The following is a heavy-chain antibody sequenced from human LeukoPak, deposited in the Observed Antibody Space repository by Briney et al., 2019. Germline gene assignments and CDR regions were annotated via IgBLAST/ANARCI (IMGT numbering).Heavy chain of an antibody. CDR2: ISAYNGNT. D-gene: IGHD4-11*01. Sequence: GASVKVSCKASGYTFTSYGISWVRQAPGQGLEWMGWISAYNGNTNYAQKLQGRVTMTTDTSTSTAYMELRSLRSGDTAVYYCARGIDYNYYYYGMDVWGQGTTVTVSS. J-gene: IGHJ6*02. V-gene: IGHV1-18*01. CDR1: GYTFTSYG. CDR3: ARGIDYNYYYYGMDV.